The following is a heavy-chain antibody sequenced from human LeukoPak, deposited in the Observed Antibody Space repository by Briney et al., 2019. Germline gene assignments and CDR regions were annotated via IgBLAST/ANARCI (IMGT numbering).Heavy chain of an antibody. CDR3: ARSPNYYDGSGYFFDY. Sequence: SETLSLTCTVSGGSISSRNYYWNWIRQPAGKGLVWIGRVYNIGSTNYNPSLKSRVTISVATSKNQFSLKLSSVTAADTAVYFCARSPNYYDGSGYFFDYWGQGTLVTVSS. CDR2: VYNIGST. V-gene: IGHV4-61*02. CDR1: GGSISSRNYY. J-gene: IGHJ4*02. D-gene: IGHD3-22*01.